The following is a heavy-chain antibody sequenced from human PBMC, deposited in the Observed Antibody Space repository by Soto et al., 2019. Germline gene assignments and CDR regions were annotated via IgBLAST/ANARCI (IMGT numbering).Heavy chain of an antibody. Sequence: ASVKVSCKASGGTFSSYAISWVRQAPGQGLEWMGGIIPIFGTANYAQKFQGRVTITADESTSTAYMELGSLRSEDTAVYYCARDSYRHNYDILTGYYAAAYYGMDVWGQGTTVTVSS. CDR1: GGTFSSYA. V-gene: IGHV1-69*13. D-gene: IGHD3-9*01. J-gene: IGHJ6*02. CDR2: IIPIFGTA. CDR3: ARDSYRHNYDILTGYYAAAYYGMDV.